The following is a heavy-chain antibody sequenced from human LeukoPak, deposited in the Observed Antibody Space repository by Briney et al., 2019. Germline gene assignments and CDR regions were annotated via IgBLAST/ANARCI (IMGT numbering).Heavy chain of an antibody. V-gene: IGHV3-73*01. CDR2: IRSKANGYAT. Sequence: GGSLRLSCAASDFTFSDSAIHWVRQAPGKGLEWVGRIRSKANGYATSYGASAKGRLTISRDDSKNKADLQMNDLRTEDTAVYYCTRLRSDTTGGYYYFMDVWGKGTTVIVSS. J-gene: IGHJ6*03. CDR1: DFTFSDSA. CDR3: TRLRSDTTGGYYYFMDV. D-gene: IGHD1-1*01.